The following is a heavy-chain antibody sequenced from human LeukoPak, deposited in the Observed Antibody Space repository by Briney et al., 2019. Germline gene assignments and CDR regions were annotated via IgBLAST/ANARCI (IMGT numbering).Heavy chain of an antibody. CDR2: INPNSGGT. V-gene: IGHV1-2*02. D-gene: IGHD3-22*01. Sequence: GASVKVSCKASGYTFTGYYMHWVRQAPGRGLEWMGWINPNSGGTNYAQKFQGRVTMTRGTSISTAYMELSRLRSDDTAVYYCASLKNYYDSSGNLVTDAFDIWGQGTMVTVSS. CDR1: GYTFTGYY. CDR3: ASLKNYYDSSGNLVTDAFDI. J-gene: IGHJ3*02.